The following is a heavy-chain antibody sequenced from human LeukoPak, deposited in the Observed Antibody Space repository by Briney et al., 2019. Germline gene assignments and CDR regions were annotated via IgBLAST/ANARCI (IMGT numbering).Heavy chain of an antibody. CDR1: GFTFSNYL. D-gene: IGHD1/OR15-1a*01. CDR2: ITSDGSTT. Sequence: GGSLRLSCAASGFTFSNYLMHWVRQAPGKGLVWVSRITSDGSTTNYADSVKGRFTISRDNAKNTLYLQMNSLRAEDTAVYYCARSKTGTIGYWGQGALVTVSS. J-gene: IGHJ4*02. CDR3: ARSKTGTIGY. V-gene: IGHV3-74*01.